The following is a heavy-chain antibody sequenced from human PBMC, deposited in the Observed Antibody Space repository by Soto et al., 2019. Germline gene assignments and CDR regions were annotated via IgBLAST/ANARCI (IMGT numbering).Heavy chain of an antibody. CDR1: GGSISSYY. V-gene: IGHV4-59*01. J-gene: IGHJ4*02. D-gene: IGHD3-10*01. Sequence: VSGGSISSYYWSWIRQPPGKGLEWIGYIYYSGSTNYNPSLKSRVTISVDTSKNQFSLKPSSVTAADTAVYYCARGGGNFDYWGQVSLVTVSS. CDR3: ARGGGNFDY. CDR2: IYYSGST.